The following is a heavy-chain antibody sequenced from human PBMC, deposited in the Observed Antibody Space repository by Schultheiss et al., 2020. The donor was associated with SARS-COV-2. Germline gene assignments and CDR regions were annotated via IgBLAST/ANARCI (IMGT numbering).Heavy chain of an antibody. CDR2: INPNSGGT. Sequence: ASVKVSCKASGYTFTGYYIHWVRQAPGQGLEWMGWINPNSGGTNYAQKFQGRVTMTGDTSIRTAYMELSSLRSEDTAVYYCARESRYNWNSDYYYYGMDVWGQGTTVTVSS. V-gene: IGHV1-2*02. D-gene: IGHD1-7*01. CDR1: GYTFTGYY. CDR3: ARESRYNWNSDYYYYGMDV. J-gene: IGHJ6*02.